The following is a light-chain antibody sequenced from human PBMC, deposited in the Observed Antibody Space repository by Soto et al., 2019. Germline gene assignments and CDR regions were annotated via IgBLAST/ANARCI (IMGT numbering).Light chain of an antibody. CDR3: SAYSDIDTKV. J-gene: IGLJ1*01. CDR1: TSFAATYDL. Sequence: QSVLTQPASVSGSPGQSITISCPGTTSFAATYDLVSWYQHYPGKPPKLIIYDVSNRPSGVSDRFSGSKSDTTASLTISGLQPEDEADYYCSAYSDIDTKVFGTGTKVTVL. CDR2: DVS. V-gene: IGLV2-14*02.